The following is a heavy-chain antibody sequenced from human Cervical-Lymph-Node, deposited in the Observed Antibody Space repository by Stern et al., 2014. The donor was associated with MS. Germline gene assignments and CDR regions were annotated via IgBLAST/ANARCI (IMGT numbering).Heavy chain of an antibody. J-gene: IGHJ5*02. D-gene: IGHD5-24*01. Sequence: QLQLQESGPGLVKPSQTLSLTCTVSGGSISSGGYYWSWIRQHPGKGLEWIGYIYYSGSTYYNPSLKRRVTISVDTSKNQFSLKLSSVTAADTAVYYCARERWLQFWSNWFDPWGQGTLVTVSS. V-gene: IGHV4-31*03. CDR2: IYYSGST. CDR1: GGSISSGGYY. CDR3: ARERWLQFWSNWFDP.